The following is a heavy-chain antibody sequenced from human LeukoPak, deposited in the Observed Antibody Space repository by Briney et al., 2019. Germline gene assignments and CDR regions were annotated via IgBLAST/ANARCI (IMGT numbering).Heavy chain of an antibody. CDR1: GGSISSYY. Sequence: KSSETLSLTCTVSGGSISSYYWSWIRQPPGKGLEWIGYIYYNGNTNYNPALKSRVTMSVDTSKNQFSLKLRSVTAADTAVYYCARDYSNYDWFDLWGQGTLVTVSS. J-gene: IGHJ5*02. V-gene: IGHV4-59*01. CDR2: IYYNGNT. D-gene: IGHD4-11*01. CDR3: ARDYSNYDWFDL.